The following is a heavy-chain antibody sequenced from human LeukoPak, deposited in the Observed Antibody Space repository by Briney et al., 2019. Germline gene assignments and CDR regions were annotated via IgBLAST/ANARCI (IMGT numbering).Heavy chain of an antibody. J-gene: IGHJ6*02. CDR3: AREKKGFLDAMDV. D-gene: IGHD3-3*01. CDR2: IYTNGIT. Sequence: ASETLSLTCTVSGGSISIYYWSWIRQPAGKGLEWVGRIYTNGITKYNPSLKSRVTMSVDTSKNQVSLKVSSVTAADTAVYYCAREKKGFLDAMDVWGQGTTVTVSS. CDR1: GGSISIYY. V-gene: IGHV4-4*07.